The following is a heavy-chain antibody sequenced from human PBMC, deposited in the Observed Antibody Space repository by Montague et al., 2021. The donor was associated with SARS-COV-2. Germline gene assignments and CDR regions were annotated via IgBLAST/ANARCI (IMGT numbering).Heavy chain of an antibody. CDR3: AMRGGALDAFDI. CDR1: GGSIRTSSYY. J-gene: IGHJ3*02. CDR2: INYSGST. Sequence: SETLSLTCTVSGGSIRTSSYYWGWIRQPPGKGLDWIGYINYSGSTYYNPYPKSRVTISVDTSKNQFSLKLRSVTAADTAVYYCAMRGGALDAFDIWGQGTMVTVSS. D-gene: IGHD4-17*01. V-gene: IGHV4-39*01.